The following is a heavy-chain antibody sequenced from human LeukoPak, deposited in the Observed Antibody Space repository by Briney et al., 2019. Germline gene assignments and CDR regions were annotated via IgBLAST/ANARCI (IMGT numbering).Heavy chain of an antibody. CDR3: ARDSGHYYYGSGSYPYGMDV. Sequence: GGSLRLSCAASGFTFSNYGVHWVRQAPGKGLEWVSFIRYDGSNKYYASSVKGRFTISRDNSKNTLYLQMNSLRAEDTAVYYCARDSGHYYYGSGSYPYGMDVWGQGTTVTVSS. CDR2: IRYDGSNK. J-gene: IGHJ6*02. V-gene: IGHV3-30*02. CDR1: GFTFSNYG. D-gene: IGHD3-10*01.